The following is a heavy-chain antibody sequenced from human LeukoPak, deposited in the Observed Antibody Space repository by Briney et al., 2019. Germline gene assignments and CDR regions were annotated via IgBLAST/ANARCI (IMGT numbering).Heavy chain of an antibody. CDR2: INAYNGDT. Sequence: WASVKDSCKASGYTFTNYGVSWVRQAPGQGLEWMGWINAYNGDTHYAQNLQGRLTMTTDTSTSMAFMELRSLRPDDTAVYFCARWGLVAPGTYYYYYMDVWGRGTTVTVSS. CDR1: GYTFTNYG. D-gene: IGHD2-2*01. J-gene: IGHJ6*03. CDR3: ARWGLVAPGTYYYYYMDV. V-gene: IGHV1-18*01.